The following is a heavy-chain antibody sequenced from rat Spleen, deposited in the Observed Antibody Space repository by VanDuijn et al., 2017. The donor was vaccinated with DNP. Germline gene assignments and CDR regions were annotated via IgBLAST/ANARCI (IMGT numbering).Heavy chain of an antibody. Sequence: EVQLVESGGGLVQPGRSLKLSCAASGFTFSDYYMAWVRQAPKKGLELVAAISYEGSSTYYGDSVKGRFTVSRDDSTSTLYLQMDSLRSEDTATYYCTRGGTYYFDYWGQGVLVTVSS. CDR1: GFTFSDYY. CDR2: ISYEGSST. D-gene: IGHD4-3*01. CDR3: TRGGTYYFDY. J-gene: IGHJ2*01. V-gene: IGHV5-22*01.